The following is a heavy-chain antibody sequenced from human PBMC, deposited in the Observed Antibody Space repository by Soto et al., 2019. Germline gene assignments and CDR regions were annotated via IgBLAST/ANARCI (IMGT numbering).Heavy chain of an antibody. J-gene: IGHJ4*02. CDR3: ARHYGSGSYLYFDY. CDR2: ISTHGGIT. V-gene: IGHV3-64*01. CDR1: GFTFSSYW. D-gene: IGHD3-10*01. Sequence: EVQLVESGGGLVQPGGSLRLSCAASGFTFSSYWMHWVRQAPGKKLEYVSGISTHGGITYYANSVKGRFTISRDNSKNTLYLQMGSLRAEDMAVYYCARHYGSGSYLYFDYWGQGTLVTVSS.